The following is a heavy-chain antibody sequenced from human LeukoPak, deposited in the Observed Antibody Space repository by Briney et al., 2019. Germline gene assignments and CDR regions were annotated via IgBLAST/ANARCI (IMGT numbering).Heavy chain of an antibody. J-gene: IGHJ2*01. V-gene: IGHV4-34*01. D-gene: IGHD5-24*01. CDR1: GGSFSAYY. CDR2: INHSGST. Sequence: SETLSLTCAVYGGSFSAYYWSWIRQPPGKGLEWIGEINHSGSTNYNPSLKGRVTISVDTSKNQFSLKLSSVTAADTAVYYCARYGKGRWLTSTRPFWYFDLWGRGTLVTVSS. CDR3: ARYGKGRWLTSTRPFWYFDL.